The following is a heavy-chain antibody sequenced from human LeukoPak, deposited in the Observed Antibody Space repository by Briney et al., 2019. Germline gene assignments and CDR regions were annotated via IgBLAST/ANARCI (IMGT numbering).Heavy chain of an antibody. CDR1: GGSISSYY. D-gene: IGHD6-6*01. Sequence: SETLSLTCTVSGGSISSYYWSWIRQPAGKGLEWIGRIYTSGSTNYNPSLKSRVTMSVDTSKNQFSLKLSSVTAADTDVYYCARGVRVGFSSYYFDYWGQGTLVTVSS. CDR2: IYTSGST. J-gene: IGHJ4*02. V-gene: IGHV4-4*07. CDR3: ARGVRVGFSSYYFDY.